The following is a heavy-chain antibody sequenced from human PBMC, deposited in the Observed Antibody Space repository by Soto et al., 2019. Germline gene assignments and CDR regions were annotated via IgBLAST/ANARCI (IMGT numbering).Heavy chain of an antibody. CDR1: GNTFTSYD. CDR3: ARGVKYGAYSRWFDP. CDR2: MNPNSGNT. J-gene: IGHJ5*02. V-gene: IGHV1-8*01. Sequence: QVQLVQSGAEVKKPGASVKVSCKASGNTFTSYDINWVRQATGQGLEYLGWMNPNSGNTAYVQKFQGRVNMTWDTSITTAYMELSSLRSEDTAVYFCARGVKYGAYSRWFDPWGQGTLVTVSS. D-gene: IGHD4-17*01.